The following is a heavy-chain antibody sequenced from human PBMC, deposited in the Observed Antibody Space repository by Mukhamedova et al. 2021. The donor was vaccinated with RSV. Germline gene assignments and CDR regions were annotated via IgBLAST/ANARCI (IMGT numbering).Heavy chain of an antibody. Sequence: GKGLEWIGSIYYSGSTYYNPSLKSRVTISVDTSKNQFSLKLSSVTAADTAVYYCARGYSYGHFDYWGQGNLVTVSS. CDR3: ARGYSYGHFDY. J-gene: IGHJ4*02. D-gene: IGHD5-18*01. V-gene: IGHV4-39*01. CDR2: IYYSGST.